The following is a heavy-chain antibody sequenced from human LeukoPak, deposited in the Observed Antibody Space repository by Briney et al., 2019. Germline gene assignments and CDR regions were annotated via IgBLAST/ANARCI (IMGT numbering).Heavy chain of an antibody. CDR2: INPNNGGT. J-gene: IGHJ4*02. D-gene: IGHD3-22*01. CDR1: GYTFTGYY. Sequence: ASVKVSCKASGYTFTGYYIHWVRQAPGQGLEWMGWINPNNGGTNYAQKFQGRVTMTRDTSISTAYMELSRLRSDDTAVYYCAMSHDYYDSSGYYYFDYWGQGTLVTVSS. CDR3: AMSHDYYDSSGYYYFDY. V-gene: IGHV1-2*02.